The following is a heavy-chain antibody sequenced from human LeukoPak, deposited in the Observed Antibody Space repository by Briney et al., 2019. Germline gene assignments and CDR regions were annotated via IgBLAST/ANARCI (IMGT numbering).Heavy chain of an antibody. CDR3: ARSGSGSYFRPEWFDP. D-gene: IGHD3-10*01. V-gene: IGHV3-9*03. CDR1: GFTFDDYA. Sequence: GGSLRLSCAASGFTFDDYAMHWVRQAPGKGLEWVSGISWNSGSIGYSDSVKGRFTISRDNAKNSLYLQMNSLRGEDMALYYCARSGSGSYFRPEWFDPWGQGTLVTVSS. J-gene: IGHJ5*02. CDR2: ISWNSGSI.